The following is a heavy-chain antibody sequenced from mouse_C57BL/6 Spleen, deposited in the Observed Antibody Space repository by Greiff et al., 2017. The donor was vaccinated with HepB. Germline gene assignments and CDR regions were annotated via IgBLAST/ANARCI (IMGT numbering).Heavy chain of an antibody. V-gene: IGHV1-69*01. D-gene: IGHD2-1*01. Sequence: QVQLKQPGAELVMPGASVKLSCKASGYTFTSYWMHWVKQRPGQGLEWIGEIDPSDSYTNYNQKFKGKSTLTVDKSSSTAYMQLSSLTSEDSAVYYCARRGIYYGNSYYFDYWGQGTTLTVSS. CDR1: GYTFTSYW. CDR2: IDPSDSYT. CDR3: ARRGIYYGNSYYFDY. J-gene: IGHJ2*01.